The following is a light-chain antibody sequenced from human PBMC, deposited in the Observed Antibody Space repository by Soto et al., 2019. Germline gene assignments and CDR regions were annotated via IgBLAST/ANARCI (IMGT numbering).Light chain of an antibody. Sequence: EIVLTQSPGTLSLSAGERATLSCRASQTISSNYLAWHQQKPGQAPRLLIFGASYKATGIPDRFSGSGSGTGFTLTISSLEPEDFAVYYCQQYRSSPPEFTFGPGTKVDIK. J-gene: IGKJ3*01. CDR3: QQYRSSPPEFT. V-gene: IGKV3-20*01. CDR1: QTISSNY. CDR2: GAS.